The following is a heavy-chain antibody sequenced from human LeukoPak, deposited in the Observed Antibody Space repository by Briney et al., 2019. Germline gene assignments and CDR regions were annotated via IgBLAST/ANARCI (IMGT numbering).Heavy chain of an antibody. CDR3: ASPSKRGIAVASGYY. CDR1: GFTFSSYA. D-gene: IGHD6-19*01. V-gene: IGHV3-23*01. J-gene: IGHJ4*02. Sequence: GGSLRLSCAASGFTFSSYAMTWVRQAPGKGLEWVSAISGSGGSTYYADSVKGRFTISRDNSKNTLYLQMNSLRAEDTAVYYCASPSKRGIAVASGYYWGQGTLVTVSS. CDR2: ISGSGGST.